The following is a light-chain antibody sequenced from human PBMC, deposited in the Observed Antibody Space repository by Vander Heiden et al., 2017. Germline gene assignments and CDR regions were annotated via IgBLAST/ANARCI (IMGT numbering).Light chain of an antibody. CDR1: QGSSSY. Sequence: DIQLTQSPSFLSASVGDRVTVTCRASQGSSSYLAWFQQKPGKAPKLLIDAASTLQGGLPSRFSGSGSGTEFTLTISSLQPEDFATYYCQQLKSYPLTFGGGTKVEIK. CDR3: QQLKSYPLT. V-gene: IGKV1-9*01. CDR2: AAS. J-gene: IGKJ4*01.